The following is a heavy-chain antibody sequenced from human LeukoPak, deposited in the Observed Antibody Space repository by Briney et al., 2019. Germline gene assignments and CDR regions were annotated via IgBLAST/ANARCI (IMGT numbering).Heavy chain of an antibody. Sequence: PGGSLRLSCEASGFTFSSYSMNWVRQAPGKGLEWVSSISSSSSYIYYADSVKGRFTISRDNAKNSLYLQMNSLRAEDTAVYYCARAMTTVTNCDYWGQGTLVTVSS. CDR3: ARAMTTVTNCDY. V-gene: IGHV3-21*01. CDR2: ISSSSSYI. J-gene: IGHJ4*02. CDR1: GFTFSSYS. D-gene: IGHD4-17*01.